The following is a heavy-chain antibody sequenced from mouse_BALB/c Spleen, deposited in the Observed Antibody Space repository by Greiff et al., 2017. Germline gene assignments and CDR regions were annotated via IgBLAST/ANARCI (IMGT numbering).Heavy chain of an antibody. CDR3: ASYGNYDWFAY. Sequence: QVQLQQSGPGLVAPSQSLSLTCTVSGFSFTSYGVHWVRQPPGKGLEWLGVIWAGGSTNYNSALMSRLSISKDNSKSQVFLKMNSLQTDDTAMYYCASYGNYDWFAYWGQGTLVTVSA. CDR1: GFSFTSYG. D-gene: IGHD2-1*01. CDR2: IWAGGST. J-gene: IGHJ3*01. V-gene: IGHV2-9*02.